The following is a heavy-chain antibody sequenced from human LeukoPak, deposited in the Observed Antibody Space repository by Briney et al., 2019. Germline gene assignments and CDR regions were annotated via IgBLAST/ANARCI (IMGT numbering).Heavy chain of an antibody. V-gene: IGHV3-23*01. CDR1: GFTFNKYA. J-gene: IGHJ4*02. CDR2: ISGSGATT. D-gene: IGHD1-26*01. CDR3: AKDLSGSLEALDY. Sequence: PGGSLRLSCAASGFTFNKYAMTWVRQAPGKGLEWVSGISGSGATTFDADSVKGRFTISRDNSKNTLYLQMNSLRAEDTAIYYCAKDLSGSLEALDYWGQGTLVTVSS.